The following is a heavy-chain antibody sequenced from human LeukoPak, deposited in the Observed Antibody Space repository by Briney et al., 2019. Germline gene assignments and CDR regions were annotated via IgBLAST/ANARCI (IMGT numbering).Heavy chain of an antibody. Sequence: GGSLRLSCAASGFTFSSYSMNWVRQAPGKGLEWVSYISSSSSTIYYADSVKGRFTISRDNAKNSLYLQMNSLRAEDTAVCYCARGFVGYYFDYWGQGTLVTVSS. D-gene: IGHD3-10*01. CDR2: ISSSSSTI. CDR1: GFTFSSYS. J-gene: IGHJ4*02. CDR3: ARGFVGYYFDY. V-gene: IGHV3-48*01.